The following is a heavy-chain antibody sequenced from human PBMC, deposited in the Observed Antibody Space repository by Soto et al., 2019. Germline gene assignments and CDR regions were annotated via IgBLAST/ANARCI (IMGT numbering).Heavy chain of an antibody. CDR2: INHSGST. Sequence: LLQLPETLSLTCAVYGGSFSGYYWSWIRQPPGKGLEWIGEINHSGSTNYNPSLKSRVTISVDTSKNQFSLKLSSVTAADTAVYYCARGSGFWSGYYPYWFDPWGQGTLVTVSS. CDR3: ARGSGFWSGYYPYWFDP. V-gene: IGHV4-34*01. J-gene: IGHJ5*02. CDR1: GGSFSGYY. D-gene: IGHD3-3*01.